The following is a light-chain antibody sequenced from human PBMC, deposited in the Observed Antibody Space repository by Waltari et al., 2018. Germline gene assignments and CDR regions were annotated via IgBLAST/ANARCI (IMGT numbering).Light chain of an antibody. Sequence: SYVLTQPPSVSVAPGDTARVTCGGDNIGRKTVHWYQQKPGQAPVLVLYRDSSRPSGIPERFSGSNSGTTATLTISGAQAGDEADYYCQVWDTRKNWVFGGGTKLTVL. CDR3: QVWDTRKNWV. CDR2: RDS. V-gene: IGLV3-9*01. CDR1: NIGRKT. J-gene: IGLJ3*02.